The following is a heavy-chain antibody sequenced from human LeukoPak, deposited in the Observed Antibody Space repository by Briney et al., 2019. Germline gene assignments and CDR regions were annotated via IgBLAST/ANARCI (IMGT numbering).Heavy chain of an antibody. Sequence: GGSLRLSCAASGFTFGDFAMNWVRQAPGKGLEWVSLINWNGGTIAYADSVKGRFTISRDNARNSLYLQMNSLRPEDTALYYCAKDYCGGNSCFVDYWGQGTLVTISS. CDR2: INWNGGTI. V-gene: IGHV3-9*01. CDR1: GFTFGDFA. D-gene: IGHD2-21*01. J-gene: IGHJ4*02. CDR3: AKDYCGGNSCFVDY.